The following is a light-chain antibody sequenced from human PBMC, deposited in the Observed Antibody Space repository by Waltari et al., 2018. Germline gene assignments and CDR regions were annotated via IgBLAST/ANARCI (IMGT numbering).Light chain of an antibody. CDR2: EVT. Sequence: SALTHPPPVSGSPGQPIPIPCTEPSSAVGVYTFSPWYHHHPGKAPKLIIYEVTKRPLGVSDRFSGSKSDNTASLTISGLQAEDEADYYCFSYAGSSTFIFGRGTMLTVL. J-gene: IGLJ2*01. CDR3: FSYAGSSTFI. V-gene: IGLV2-23*02. CDR1: SSAVGVYTF.